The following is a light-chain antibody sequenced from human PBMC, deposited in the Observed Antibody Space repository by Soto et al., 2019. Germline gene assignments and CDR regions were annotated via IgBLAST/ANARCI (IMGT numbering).Light chain of an antibody. CDR1: QSISSW. CDR2: DAS. V-gene: IGKV1-5*01. CDR3: QQYNSYSLT. Sequence: DIQMTQSPSTLSASVGDRVTITCRASQSISSWLAWYQQKPGKAPKLLIYDASSLESWVPSRFSGRGSGTEFTLTISSLQPDDFATYYCQQYNSYSLTFGGGTTVEIK. J-gene: IGKJ4*01.